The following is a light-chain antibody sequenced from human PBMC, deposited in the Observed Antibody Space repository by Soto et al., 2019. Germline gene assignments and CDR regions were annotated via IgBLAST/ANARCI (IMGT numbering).Light chain of an antibody. CDR2: KAS. J-gene: IGKJ1*01. CDR1: QSVSHF. CDR3: RQFNSYWWT. Sequence: DIQMTQSPSTLSASVGERVTITCRASQSVSHFLAWYQQKPGKAPKLLIYKASTLESGVPARFSGSGSGTEFTLTISSLQPDDFGTYYCRQFNSYWWTFGQGTKLEIK. V-gene: IGKV1-5*03.